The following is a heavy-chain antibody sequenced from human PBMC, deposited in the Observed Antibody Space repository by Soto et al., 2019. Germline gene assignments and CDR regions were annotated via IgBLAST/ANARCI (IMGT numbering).Heavy chain of an antibody. CDR1: GFTFSSYA. D-gene: IGHD6-6*01. Sequence: EVQLLESGGGLVQPGESLRLSCAASGFTFSSYAMSWVRQAPGKGLEWVSVISGSDDSTYYADSVKGRFTISRDNSKNTLYLQMNSLRAEDTDVYYCAKRSSSSTFDYWGQGTLVTVSS. CDR2: ISGSDDST. J-gene: IGHJ4*02. V-gene: IGHV3-23*01. CDR3: AKRSSSSTFDY.